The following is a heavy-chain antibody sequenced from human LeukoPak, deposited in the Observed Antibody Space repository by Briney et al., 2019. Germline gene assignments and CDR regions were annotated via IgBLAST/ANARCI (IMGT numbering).Heavy chain of an antibody. V-gene: IGHV1-18*01. Sequence: ASVKVSCKASGYTFTSYGISWVRQASGQGLEWMGWISAYNGNTNYAQKLQGRVTMTTDTSTSTAYMELRSLRSDDTAVYYCARGRYDFWSGYSYYFDYWGQGTLVTVSS. CDR3: ARGRYDFWSGYSYYFDY. CDR2: ISAYNGNT. J-gene: IGHJ4*02. D-gene: IGHD3-3*01. CDR1: GYTFTSYG.